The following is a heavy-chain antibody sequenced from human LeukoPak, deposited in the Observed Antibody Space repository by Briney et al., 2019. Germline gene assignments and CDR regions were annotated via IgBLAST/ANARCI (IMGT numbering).Heavy chain of an antibody. CDR1: GFTFSSYS. V-gene: IGHV3-21*01. CDR3: ARDLGPYSGSYWLVEPFDY. Sequence: PGGSLRLSCAASGFTFSSYSMNWVRQAPGKGLEWVSSISSSSSYIYYADSVKGRFTISRDNAKNSLYLQMNSLRAEDTAVYYCARDLGPYSGSYWLVEPFDYWGQGTLVTVSS. J-gene: IGHJ4*02. D-gene: IGHD1-26*01. CDR2: ISSSSSYI.